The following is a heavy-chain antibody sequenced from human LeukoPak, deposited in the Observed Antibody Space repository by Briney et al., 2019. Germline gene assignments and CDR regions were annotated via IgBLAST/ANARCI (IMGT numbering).Heavy chain of an antibody. CDR3: ARDYQTEAPDY. V-gene: IGHV1-2*02. CDR1: GYTFSGYY. Sequence: ASVKVSCKASGYTFSGYYIHWVRQGPGQGLERMGWINPNSGVTDYAQKFQGRVTMTRDTSISTAYMELSRLSSDDTAVYYCARDYQTEAPDYWGQGTLVTVSS. J-gene: IGHJ4*02. CDR2: INPNSGVT.